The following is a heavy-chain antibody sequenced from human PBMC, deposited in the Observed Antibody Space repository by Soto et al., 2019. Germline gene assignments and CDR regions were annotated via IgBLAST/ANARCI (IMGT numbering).Heavy chain of an antibody. CDR1: GYTFTGYY. J-gene: IGHJ6*03. D-gene: IGHD3-3*01. CDR3: ARARSDFWSGYERPPYYYYMHV. V-gene: IGHV1-2*04. CDR2: INPNSGGT. Sequence: ASVKVSCKASGYTFTGYYMHWVRQAPGQGLERMGWINPNSGGTNYAQKFQGWVTMTRDTSISTAYMELSRLRSDDTAVYYCARARSDFWSGYERPPYYYYMHVWGKGTTVTVSS.